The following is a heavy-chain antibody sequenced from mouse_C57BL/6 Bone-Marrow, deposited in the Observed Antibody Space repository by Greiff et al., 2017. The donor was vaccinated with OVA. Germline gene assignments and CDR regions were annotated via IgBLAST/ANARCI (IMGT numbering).Heavy chain of an antibody. CDR1: GYTFTSYW. CDR2: IHPNSGST. J-gene: IGHJ2*01. D-gene: IGHD1-1*01. CDR3: AREGFYYYGSSPHYFDY. V-gene: IGHV1-64*01. Sequence: QVQLQQPGAELVKPGASVKLSCKASGYTFTSYWMHWVKQRPGQGLEWIGMIHPNSGSTNYNEKFKSKATLTVDKSSSTAYMQLSSLTSEDSAVYYCAREGFYYYGSSPHYFDYWGQGTTLTVSS.